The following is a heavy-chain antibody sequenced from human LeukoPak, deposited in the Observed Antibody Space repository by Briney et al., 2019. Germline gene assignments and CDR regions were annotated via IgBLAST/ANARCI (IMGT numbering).Heavy chain of an antibody. Sequence: ASVKVSCKASGYTFTSYGISWVRQAPGQGLEWMGWISAYNGNTNYAQKLQGRVTMTTDTSTSTAYMELRSLRSDDTAVYYCAREGSRYSRKKYGMDVWGRGTTVTVSS. CDR3: AREGSRYSRKKYGMDV. V-gene: IGHV1-18*01. D-gene: IGHD6-13*01. CDR2: ISAYNGNT. J-gene: IGHJ6*02. CDR1: GYTFTSYG.